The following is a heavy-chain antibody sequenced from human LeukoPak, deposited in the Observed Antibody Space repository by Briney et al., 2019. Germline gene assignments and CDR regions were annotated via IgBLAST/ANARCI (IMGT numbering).Heavy chain of an antibody. J-gene: IGHJ4*02. V-gene: IGHV4-59*01. CDR1: GGSISSFY. CDR2: IHYSGST. CDR3: AREYCSGGSCYSFFDY. Sequence: SETLSLTCTVSGGSISSFYWSWIRQPPGKGLEWFGYIHYSGSTKYNPSLKGRVTISVDSSKNQFSLKLSSLTAADTAVYYCAREYCSGGSCYSFFDYWGQGTLVTVSS. D-gene: IGHD2-15*01.